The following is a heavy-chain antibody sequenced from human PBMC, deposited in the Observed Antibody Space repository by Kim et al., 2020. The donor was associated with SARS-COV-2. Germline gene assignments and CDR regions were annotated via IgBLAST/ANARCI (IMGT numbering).Heavy chain of an antibody. CDR3: GKDVSPGGMDV. Sequence: DYADSVKGRFRISRDNAKNSLYLQMTSLRLDDTALYYCGKDVSPGGMDVWGQGTPVTVSS. J-gene: IGHJ6*02. V-gene: IGHV3-9*01.